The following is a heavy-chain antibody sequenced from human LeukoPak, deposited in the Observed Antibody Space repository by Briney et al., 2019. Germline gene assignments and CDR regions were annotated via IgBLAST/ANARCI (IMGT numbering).Heavy chain of an antibody. J-gene: IGHJ4*02. V-gene: IGHV3-30*18. Sequence: GGSLRLSCAASGFTFSSYWMSWVRQAPGKGLEWVAVISYDGSNKYYADSVKGRFTISRDNSKNTLYLQMNSLRAEDTAVYYCAKGVEMATTTQFDYWGQGTLVTVSS. CDR2: ISYDGSNK. CDR1: GFTFSSYW. CDR3: AKGVEMATTTQFDY. D-gene: IGHD5-24*01.